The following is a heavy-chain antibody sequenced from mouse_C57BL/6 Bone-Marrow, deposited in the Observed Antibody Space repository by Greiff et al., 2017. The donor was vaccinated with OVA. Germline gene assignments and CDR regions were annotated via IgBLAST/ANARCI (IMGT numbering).Heavy chain of an antibody. Sequence: EVQVVESGPGLVKPSQSLSLTCSVTGYSITSGYYWNWIRQFPGNKLEWMGYISYDGSNNYNPSLKNRISITRDTSKNQFFLKLNSVTTEDTATYYCARDCSSGYLFAYWGQGTLVTVSA. CDR3: ARDCSSGYLFAY. CDR1: GYSITSGYY. J-gene: IGHJ3*01. V-gene: IGHV3-6*01. CDR2: ISYDGSN. D-gene: IGHD3-2*02.